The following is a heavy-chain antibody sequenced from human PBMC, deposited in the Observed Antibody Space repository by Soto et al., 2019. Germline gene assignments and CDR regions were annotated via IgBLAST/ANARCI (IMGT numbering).Heavy chain of an antibody. CDR3: ARDGSYRYSD. Sequence: QVQLVQSGAEVKKPGASVKVSCKASGYSFTRFGIAWVRQAPGQGLEWMGWISAHNGMTHYAQQFQGRVTMTTDTSTCTDYMELRSLKSDDTAVYFCARDGSYRYSDWGQGTLVIVSS. D-gene: IGHD3-16*02. CDR1: GYSFTRFG. J-gene: IGHJ4*02. CDR2: ISAHNGMT. V-gene: IGHV1-18*01.